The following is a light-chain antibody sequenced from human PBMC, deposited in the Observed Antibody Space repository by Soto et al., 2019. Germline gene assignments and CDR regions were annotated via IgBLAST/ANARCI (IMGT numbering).Light chain of an antibody. Sequence: QSVLTQPASVSGSPGQSITISCTGTSSDVGTDDFVSWYQQHPGKAPKLVIYEGTKRPSGVSTRFSGSKSGDTASLTISGLHTEDEADYYCCSYASSGSYVFGTGTKLTVL. CDR2: EGT. CDR3: CSYASSGSYV. V-gene: IGLV2-23*01. J-gene: IGLJ1*01. CDR1: SSDVGTDDF.